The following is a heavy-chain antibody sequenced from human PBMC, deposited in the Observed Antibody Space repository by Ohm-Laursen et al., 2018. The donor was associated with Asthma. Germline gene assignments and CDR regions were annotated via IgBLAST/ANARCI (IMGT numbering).Heavy chain of an antibody. J-gene: IGHJ6*02. CDR3: ARDYSYYDFWSGYRPYYYYGMDV. Sequence: RSLRLSCAASGFTFSSYGMHWVRQAPGKGLEWVAVIWYDGSNKYYADSVKGRFTISRDNSKNTLYLQMNSLRAEDTAVYYCARDYSYYDFWSGYRPYYYYGMDVWGQGTTVTVSS. CDR2: IWYDGSNK. CDR1: GFTFSSYG. V-gene: IGHV3-33*01. D-gene: IGHD3-3*01.